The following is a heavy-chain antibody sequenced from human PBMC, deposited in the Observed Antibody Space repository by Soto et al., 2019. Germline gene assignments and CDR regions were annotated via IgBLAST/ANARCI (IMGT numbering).Heavy chain of an antibody. J-gene: IGHJ5*02. D-gene: IGHD4-17*01. CDR1: GGSISSSSYY. Sequence: QLQLQESGPGLVKPSETLSLTCTVSGGSISSSSYYWGWIRQPPGKGLEWIGSIYYSGSTYYNPSLKCRVTISVDTSKNQFSLKLSSVTAADTAVYYCARGVWGDYTPWGQGTLVTVSS. CDR2: IYYSGST. CDR3: ARGVWGDYTP. V-gene: IGHV4-39*01.